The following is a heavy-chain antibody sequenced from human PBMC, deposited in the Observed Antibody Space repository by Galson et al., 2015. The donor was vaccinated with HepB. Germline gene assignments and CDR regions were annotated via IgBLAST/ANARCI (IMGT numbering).Heavy chain of an antibody. V-gene: IGHV3-53*01. D-gene: IGHD2-15*01. J-gene: IGHJ4*02. Sequence: SLRLSCAASGFTFSGSAMYWVRQAPGKGLEWVSVIYSGGATYYADSVKGRFTISRDNSKNTLYLHVNNLRAEDTAVYYCASPFCTGGSCYPLWYWGQGTLVTVSS. CDR3: ASPFCTGGSCYPLWY. CDR2: IYSGGAT. CDR1: GFTFSGSA.